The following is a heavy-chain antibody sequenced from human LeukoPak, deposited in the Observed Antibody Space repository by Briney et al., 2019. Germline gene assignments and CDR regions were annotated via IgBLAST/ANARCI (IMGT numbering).Heavy chain of an antibody. Sequence: ASVKVSCKASGYTFTSYGISWVRQAPGQGLEWMGWISAYNGNTNYAQKLQGRVTMTTDTSTSTAYMELSSLRSEDTAVYYCARVDEYYYYGMDVWGKGTTVTVSS. J-gene: IGHJ6*04. D-gene: IGHD2-2*03. CDR3: ARVDEYYYYGMDV. CDR1: GYTFTSYG. CDR2: ISAYNGNT. V-gene: IGHV1-18*01.